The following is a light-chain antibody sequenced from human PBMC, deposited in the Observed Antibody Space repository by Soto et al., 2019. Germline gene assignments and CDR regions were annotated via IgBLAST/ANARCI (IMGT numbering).Light chain of an antibody. CDR2: DNY. J-gene: IGLJ2*01. V-gene: IGLV1-51*01. Sequence: QAVLTQPPSVSATPGQTVTISCSGGPSNIGNNFVSWYQRLPGTAPRVIIYDNYERPSGIPDRFSGSKSGTSATLDITGLQTGDEADYYCATWDNRLSAGLFGGGTKLTVL. CDR1: PSNIGNNF. CDR3: ATWDNRLSAGL.